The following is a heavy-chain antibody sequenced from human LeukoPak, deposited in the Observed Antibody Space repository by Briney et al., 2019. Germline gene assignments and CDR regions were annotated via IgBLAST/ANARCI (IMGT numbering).Heavy chain of an antibody. CDR1: GGSISSYY. CDR2: IYYSGST. V-gene: IGHV4-59*01. Sequence: SETLSLTCTVSGGSISSYYWSWIRQPPGKGLEWIGYIYYSGSTNYNPSLKSRVTISVDTSKNQFSLKLSSVTAADTAVYCCARGRGYSYGLYFDYWGQGTLVTVSS. D-gene: IGHD5-18*01. J-gene: IGHJ4*02. CDR3: ARGRGYSYGLYFDY.